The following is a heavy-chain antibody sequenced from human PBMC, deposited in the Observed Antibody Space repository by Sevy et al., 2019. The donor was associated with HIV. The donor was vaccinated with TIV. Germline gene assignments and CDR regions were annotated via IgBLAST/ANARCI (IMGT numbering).Heavy chain of an antibody. CDR1: GGSVSSGSYY. V-gene: IGHV4-61*01. J-gene: IGHJ4*02. D-gene: IGHD1-7*01. CDR2: IYYSGST. Sequence: SETLSLTCTVSGGSVSSGSYYWSWIRQPPGKGLEWIGYIYYSGSTNYNPSLKSRVTISVDTSKNQFSLKLSSVTAADTAVYYCARDGDRNYDYWGQGTLVTVSS. CDR3: ARDGDRNYDY.